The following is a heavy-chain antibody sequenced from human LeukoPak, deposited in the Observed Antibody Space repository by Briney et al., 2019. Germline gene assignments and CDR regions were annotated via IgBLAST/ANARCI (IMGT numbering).Heavy chain of an antibody. CDR2: VRGSGPST. J-gene: IGHJ6*02. CDR1: GFNFSSYA. CDR3: AKTIGSAWGGYGMDV. Sequence: PGGSLRLPHAVSGFNFSSYAVLWVSQATGKALEWVSTVRGSGPSTPYADSVTGRFTISRDNCKDTLYVQVNSPRVEDTAAYYCAKTIGSAWGGYGMDVWGQGTTVTVSS. D-gene: IGHD6-6*01. V-gene: IGHV3-23*01.